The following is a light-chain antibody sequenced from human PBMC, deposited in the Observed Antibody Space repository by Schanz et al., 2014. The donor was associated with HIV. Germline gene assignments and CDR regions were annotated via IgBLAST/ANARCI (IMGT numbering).Light chain of an antibody. CDR1: QSVGSY. CDR3: LQYDNWPRT. CDR2: GTS. J-gene: IGKJ1*01. V-gene: IGKV3-15*01. Sequence: EIVLTQSPGTLSLSPGERATLSCRASQSVGSYLAWYQHKPGQAPRLLIHGTSSRATDIPARFSGSGSGSDFTLTISSLQSEDFAVYYCLQYDNWPRTFGQGTKVEIK.